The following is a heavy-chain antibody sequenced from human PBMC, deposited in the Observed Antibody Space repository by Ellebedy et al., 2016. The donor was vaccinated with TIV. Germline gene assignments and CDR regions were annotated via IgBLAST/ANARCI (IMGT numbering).Heavy chain of an antibody. J-gene: IGHJ4*02. CDR2: INQDGSVD. D-gene: IGHD1-26*01. CDR1: GFTFSYYA. Sequence: GGSLRLXXAASGFTFSYYAMVWVRQAPGKGLEWVASINQDGSVDHYVDSVMGRFTVSRDNAKSSLYLQMNSLRAEDTAVYYCLPSGGSSRWGQGTLVTVS. V-gene: IGHV3-7*01. CDR3: LPSGGSSR.